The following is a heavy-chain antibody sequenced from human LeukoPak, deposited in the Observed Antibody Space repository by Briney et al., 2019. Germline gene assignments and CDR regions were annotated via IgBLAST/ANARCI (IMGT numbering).Heavy chain of an antibody. V-gene: IGHV3-48*03. CDR1: GFTFSSYE. D-gene: IGHD6-13*01. J-gene: IGHJ4*02. Sequence: PGGSLRLSCAASGFTFSSYEMNWVRQAPGEGLEWVSFISSSGNTIYYADSVKGRFTISRDNAKNPLYLQMNSLRVEDTAIYYCARVLAAAGWDWGQGTPVTVSS. CDR2: ISSSGNTI. CDR3: ARVLAAAGWD.